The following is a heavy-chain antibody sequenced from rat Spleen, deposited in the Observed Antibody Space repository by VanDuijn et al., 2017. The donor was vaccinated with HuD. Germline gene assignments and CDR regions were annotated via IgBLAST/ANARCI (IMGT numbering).Heavy chain of an antibody. D-gene: IGHD1-6*01. Sequence: EVQLVESGGDLVQPGRSLKLTCAASGFTFSAYWMTWIRQAPGKGLEWVASITNTGGSIYYPDSVKGRFTISRDTAQNTLYLQMNSLRSEDTATYYCTRAMYTTDYYYAKGYYVMDAWGQGASVTVSS. J-gene: IGHJ4*01. CDR1: GFTFSAYW. V-gene: IGHV5-31*01. CDR3: TRAMYTTDYYYAKGYYVMDA. CDR2: ITNTGGSI.